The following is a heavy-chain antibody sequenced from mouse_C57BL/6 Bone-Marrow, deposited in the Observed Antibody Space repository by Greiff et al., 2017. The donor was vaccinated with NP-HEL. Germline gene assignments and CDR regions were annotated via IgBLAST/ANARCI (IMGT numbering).Heavy chain of an antibody. J-gene: IGHJ3*01. CDR1: GYAFSSYW. V-gene: IGHV1-80*01. D-gene: IGHD1-1*01. CDR3: ARRDYYGSRGGFAY. Sequence: QVQLKQSGAELVKPGASVKISCKASGYAFSSYWMNWVKQRPGKGLEWIGQIYPGDGDTNYIGKFKGKATLTADKSSSTAYMQLSSLTSEDSAVYFCARRDYYGSRGGFAYWGQGTLVTVSA. CDR2: IYPGDGDT.